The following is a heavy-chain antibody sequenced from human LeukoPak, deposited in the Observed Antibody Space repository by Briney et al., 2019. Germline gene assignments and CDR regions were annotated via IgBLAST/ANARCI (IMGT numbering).Heavy chain of an antibody. CDR3: ARDARRGYSYGLSLKY. D-gene: IGHD5-18*01. J-gene: IGHJ4*02. CDR2: IKQDGSEK. Sequence: GGTLRLSCAASGITFSSYGMSWVRQAPGKGLEWVANIKQDGSEKYYVDSVKGRFTISRDNAKNSLYLQMNSLRAEDTAVYYCARDARRGYSYGLSLKYWGQGTLVTVSS. CDR1: GITFSSYG. V-gene: IGHV3-7*01.